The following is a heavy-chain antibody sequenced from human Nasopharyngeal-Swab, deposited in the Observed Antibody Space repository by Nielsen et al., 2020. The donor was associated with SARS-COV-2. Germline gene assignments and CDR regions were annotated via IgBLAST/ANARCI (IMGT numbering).Heavy chain of an antibody. CDR3: AKIEWQSVRWFDR. CDR1: GGSVSNYY. J-gene: IGHJ5*02. Sequence: SETLSLTCTVSGGSVSNYYWSWIRQPPGKGLEWIAYIYNSASTSYNPSLKSRLTVSVDTSKNHLSLKLNSVTAADTAVYYCAKIEWQSVRWFDRWGQGTLVTVSS. V-gene: IGHV4-59*08. D-gene: IGHD5-12*01. CDR2: IYNSAST.